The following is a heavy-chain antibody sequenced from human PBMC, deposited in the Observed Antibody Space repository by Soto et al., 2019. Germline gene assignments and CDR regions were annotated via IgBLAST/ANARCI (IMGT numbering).Heavy chain of an antibody. CDR3: ARVGSSSEEAFDY. V-gene: IGHV1-2*04. J-gene: IGHJ4*02. CDR2: INPNSGGT. D-gene: IGHD6-6*01. CDR1: GYTFTGYY. Sequence: ASVKVSCKASGYTFTGYYMHWVRQAPGQGLEWMEWINPNSGGTNYAQKFQGWVTMTRDTSISTAYMELSRLRSDDTAVYYCARVGSSSEEAFDYWGQGTLVTVSS.